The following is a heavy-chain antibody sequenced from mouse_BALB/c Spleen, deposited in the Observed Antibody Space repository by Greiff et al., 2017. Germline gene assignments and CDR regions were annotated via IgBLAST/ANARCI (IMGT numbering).Heavy chain of an antibody. Sequence: VQLQQSGAELVRPGALVKLSCKASGFNIKDYYMHWVKQRPEQGLEWIGWIDPENGNTIYDPKFQGKASITADTSSNTAYLQLSSLTSEDTAVYYCNGIPFAYWGQGTLVTVSA. V-gene: IGHV14-1*02. D-gene: IGHD2-1*01. J-gene: IGHJ3*01. CDR3: NGIPFAY. CDR1: GFNIKDYY. CDR2: IDPENGNT.